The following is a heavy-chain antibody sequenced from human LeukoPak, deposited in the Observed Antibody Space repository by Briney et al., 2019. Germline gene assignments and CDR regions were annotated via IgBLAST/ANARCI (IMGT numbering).Heavy chain of an antibody. D-gene: IGHD6-13*01. CDR1: GGSISSYY. J-gene: IGHJ4*02. CDR2: IYTSGST. CDR3: ARYPSSSFVFDY. Sequence: SETLSLTCTVSGGSISSYYWSWIRQPAGKGLEWIGRIYTSGSTNYNPSLKSRVTMSVDTSKNQFSLKLSSVTAADAAVYYCARYPSSSFVFDYWGQGTLVTVSS. V-gene: IGHV4-4*07.